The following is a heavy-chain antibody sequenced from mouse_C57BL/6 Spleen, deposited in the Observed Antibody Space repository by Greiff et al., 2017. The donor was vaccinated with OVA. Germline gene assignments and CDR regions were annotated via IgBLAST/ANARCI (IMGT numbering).Heavy chain of an antibody. J-gene: IGHJ4*01. D-gene: IGHD1-1*01. V-gene: IGHV14-4*01. CDR3: TTFSNYAMDY. Sequence: EVQGVESGAELVRPGASVKLSCTASGFNIKDDYMHWVKQRPEQGLEWIGWIDPENGDTEYASKFQGKATITADTSSNTAYLQLSSLTSEDTAVYYCTTFSNYAMDYWGQGTSVTVSS. CDR2: IDPENGDT. CDR1: GFNIKDDY.